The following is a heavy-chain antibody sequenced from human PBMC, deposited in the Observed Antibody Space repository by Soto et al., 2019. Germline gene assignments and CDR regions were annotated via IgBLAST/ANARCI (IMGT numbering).Heavy chain of an antibody. CDR2: INSDGSST. CDR1: GFTFSSYW. Sequence: GGSLRLSCAASGFTFSSYWMHWVRQAPGKGLVWVSRINSDGSSTSYADSVKGRFTISRDNAKNTLYLQMNSLRAEDTAVYYCARGALMWGYSGYGSFDYWGQGTLVTVSS. V-gene: IGHV3-74*01. CDR3: ARGALMWGYSGYGSFDY. D-gene: IGHD5-12*01. J-gene: IGHJ4*02.